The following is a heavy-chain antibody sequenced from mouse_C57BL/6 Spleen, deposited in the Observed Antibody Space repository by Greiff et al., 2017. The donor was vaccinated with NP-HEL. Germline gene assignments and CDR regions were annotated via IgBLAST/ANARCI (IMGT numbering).Heavy chain of an antibody. V-gene: IGHV1-26*01. CDR2: INPNNGGT. CDR1: GYTFTDYY. J-gene: IGHJ3*01. Sequence: VQLQQSGPELVKPGASVKISCKASGYTFTDYYMNWVKQSHGKSLEWIGDINPNNGGTSYNQKFKGKAKLTVDKSSSTAYMELRSLTSEDSAVYYCARVYYYGSPFAYWGQGTLVTVSA. CDR3: ARVYYYGSPFAY. D-gene: IGHD1-1*01.